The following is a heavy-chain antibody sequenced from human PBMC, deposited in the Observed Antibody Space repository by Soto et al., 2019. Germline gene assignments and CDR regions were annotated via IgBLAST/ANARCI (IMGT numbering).Heavy chain of an antibody. J-gene: IGHJ4*02. V-gene: IGHV1-69*12. CDR1: GGTFSNYS. Sequence: QVQLVQSGAEVKKPGSSVKVSCKASGGTFSNYSINWVRQAPGQGLEWMGGIIPFFGTANYAQKFQGRVTITADESATTAYMEVTSLRSDDTAVYYCARIEGYCSGGTSYRGSGDYWRQGTMVAVSS. CDR2: IIPFFGTA. D-gene: IGHD2-15*01. CDR3: ARIEGYCSGGTSYRGSGDY.